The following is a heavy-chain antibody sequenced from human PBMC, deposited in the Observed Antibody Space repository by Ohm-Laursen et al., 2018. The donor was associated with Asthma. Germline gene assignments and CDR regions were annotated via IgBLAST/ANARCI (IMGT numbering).Heavy chain of an antibody. D-gene: IGHD4-17*01. CDR2: IYYSGST. V-gene: IGHV4-61*01. Sequence: SETLSLTCTVSGGSVSSGSYYWSWIRQPPGKGLEWIGYIYYSGSTNYNPSLKSRVTISVDTSKNQFSLKLSSVAAADTAVYYCARMVHDYGDYVYFDLWGRGTLVTVSS. J-gene: IGHJ2*01. CDR3: ARMVHDYGDYVYFDL. CDR1: GGSVSSGSYY.